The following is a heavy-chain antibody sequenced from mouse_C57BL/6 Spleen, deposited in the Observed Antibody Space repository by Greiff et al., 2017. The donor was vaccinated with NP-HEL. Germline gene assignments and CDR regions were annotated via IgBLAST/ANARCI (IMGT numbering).Heavy chain of an antibody. D-gene: IGHD2-2*01. CDR3: ATTMVTYFDY. CDR1: GYTFTSYW. Sequence: QVQLKQPGAELVRPGSSVKLSCKASGYTFTSYWMDWVKQRPGQGLEWIGNIYPSDSETHYNQKFKDKATLTVDKSSSTAYMQLSSLTSEDSAVYYCATTMVTYFDYWGQGTTLTVSS. V-gene: IGHV1-61*01. CDR2: IYPSDSET. J-gene: IGHJ2*01.